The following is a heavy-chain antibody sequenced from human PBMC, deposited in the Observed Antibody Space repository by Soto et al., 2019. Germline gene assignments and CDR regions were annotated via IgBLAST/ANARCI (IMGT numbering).Heavy chain of an antibody. V-gene: IGHV4-39*02. CDR1: GDSINRYY. CDR2: IYYSGSI. Sequence: SETLSLTCAVSGDSINRYYWSWIRQPPGKGLEWIGTIYYSGSIYYNPSLKSRVTISIDTSKNHFSLKLSSVTAADTAVYYCARERPDGARLDPWGQGTLVTVSS. D-gene: IGHD6-6*01. J-gene: IGHJ5*02. CDR3: ARERPDGARLDP.